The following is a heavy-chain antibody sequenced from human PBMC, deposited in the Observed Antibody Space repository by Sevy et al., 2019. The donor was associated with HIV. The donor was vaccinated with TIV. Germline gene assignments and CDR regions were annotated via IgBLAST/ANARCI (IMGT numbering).Heavy chain of an antibody. Sequence: GGSLRLSCGASGFTFSSYDMHRVRQAASKGLECVSGIGSGGDAYYPGSVKGRFTISRENAKNSLYLQMNSLRAGDTAVYYCARSGGYSDYGMDVWGQGTTVTVSS. J-gene: IGHJ6*02. CDR2: IGSGGDA. D-gene: IGHD5-12*01. CDR3: ARSGGYSDYGMDV. V-gene: IGHV3-13*01. CDR1: GFTFSSYD.